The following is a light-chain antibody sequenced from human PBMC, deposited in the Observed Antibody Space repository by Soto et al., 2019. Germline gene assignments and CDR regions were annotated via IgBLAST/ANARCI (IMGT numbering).Light chain of an antibody. J-gene: IGKJ5*01. CDR2: GTS. CDR3: LQYHFWPT. Sequence: EIVMTQFPATLSVSPGERATLSCRASQSVSTNLAWYQQKPDQSPSLLIYGTSTRATGVPARFSGGGSGTEFTLTISSLQSEDFAVYFCLQYHFWPTFG. CDR1: QSVSTN. V-gene: IGKV3-15*01.